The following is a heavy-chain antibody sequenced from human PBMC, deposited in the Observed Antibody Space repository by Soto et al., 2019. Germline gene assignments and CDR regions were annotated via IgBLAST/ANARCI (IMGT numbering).Heavy chain of an antibody. CDR2: IRSKPNSYAT. V-gene: IGHV3-73*02. CDR3: TRPLGYCSSTSCYFASDAFDI. CDR1: GFTFSGSA. Sequence: EVQLVESGGGLVQPGGSRKLSWQAPGFTFSGSAMPWARRPSGKGREWVGRIRSKPNSYATAYAASVKGRFTISRDDSKNTAYLQMNSLKTEDTAVYYCTRPLGYCSSTSCYFASDAFDIWGQGTMVTVSS. J-gene: IGHJ3*02. D-gene: IGHD2-2*01.